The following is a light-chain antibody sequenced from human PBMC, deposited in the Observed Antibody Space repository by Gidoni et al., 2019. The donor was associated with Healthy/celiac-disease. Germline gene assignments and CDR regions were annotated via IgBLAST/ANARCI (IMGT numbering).Light chain of an antibody. V-gene: IGKV1-5*03. CDR1: QSISSW. Sequence: DIQMTQSPSTLSASVGDRVTITCRASQSISSWLAWYQQKPGKASKLLIYKASSLESGVPSRFSGSGSGTEFTLTISSLHPDDFATYYCQQYNSYLITFGQGTRLEIK. CDR3: QQYNSYLIT. J-gene: IGKJ5*01. CDR2: KAS.